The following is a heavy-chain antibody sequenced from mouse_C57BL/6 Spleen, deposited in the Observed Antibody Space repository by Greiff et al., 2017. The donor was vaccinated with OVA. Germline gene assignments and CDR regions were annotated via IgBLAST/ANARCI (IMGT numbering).Heavy chain of an antibody. CDR3: ARGVYYDYDEGEYYFDY. CDR1: GFTFSDYY. V-gene: IGHV5-16*01. Sequence: EVKLMESEGGLVQPGSSMKLSCTASGFTFSDYYMAWVRQVPEKGLEWVANINYDGSSIYYLDSLKSRFIISRDNAKNILYLQMSSLKSEDTATDYCARGVYYDYDEGEYYFDYWGQGTTLTVSS. CDR2: INYDGSSI. J-gene: IGHJ2*01. D-gene: IGHD2-4*01.